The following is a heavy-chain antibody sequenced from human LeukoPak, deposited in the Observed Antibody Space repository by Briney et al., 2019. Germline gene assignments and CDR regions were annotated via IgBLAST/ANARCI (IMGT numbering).Heavy chain of an antibody. Sequence: PGGSLRLSCAASGFTFSSYSTNWVRQAPGKGLEWVSSISSSSSYIYYADSVKGRFTISRDNSKNKLYLQLNSMRAEDMAIYYCAKERGDFWSAFDCWGQGTQVTVSS. J-gene: IGHJ4*02. CDR2: ISSSSSYI. CDR3: AKERGDFWSAFDC. CDR1: GFTFSSYS. D-gene: IGHD3-3*01. V-gene: IGHV3-21*04.